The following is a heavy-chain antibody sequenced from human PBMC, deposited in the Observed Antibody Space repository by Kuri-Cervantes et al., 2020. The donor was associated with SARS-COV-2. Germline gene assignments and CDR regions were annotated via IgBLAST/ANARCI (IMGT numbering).Heavy chain of an antibody. V-gene: IGHV1-2*04. CDR2: INPNSGGT. J-gene: IGHJ6*02. CDR3: ATGMVRGLIQSYYYGMTS. D-gene: IGHD3-10*01. Sequence: ASVKVSCKASGYTFSDYYMYWVRQAPGQGLEWMGWINPNSGGTNYAQKFLGWVTMTRDTSISTAYMELSRLRSDDTAVYYCATGMVRGLIQSYYYGMTSGAKGPRSPSP. CDR1: GYTFSDYY.